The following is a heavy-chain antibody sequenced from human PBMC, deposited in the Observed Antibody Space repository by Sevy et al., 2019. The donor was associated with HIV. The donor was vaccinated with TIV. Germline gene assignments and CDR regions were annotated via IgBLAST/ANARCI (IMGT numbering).Heavy chain of an antibody. Sequence: GGSLRLSCAASGFTFSSYAMSWVRQAPGKGLEWVSAISGSGGSTYYADSGKGRLTISRDNSKNTLYLQMNSLKAEDTAVYYCAKGAIGITMVVVVISHLDYWGQGTLVTVSS. CDR2: ISGSGGST. CDR1: GFTFSSYA. V-gene: IGHV3-23*01. D-gene: IGHD3-22*01. CDR3: AKGAIGITMVVVVISHLDY. J-gene: IGHJ4*02.